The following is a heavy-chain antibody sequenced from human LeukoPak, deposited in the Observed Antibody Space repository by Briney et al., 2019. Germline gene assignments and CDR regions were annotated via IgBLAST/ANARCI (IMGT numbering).Heavy chain of an antibody. CDR2: IKQDGSEK. Sequence: GGSLRLSCAASGFTFSSYWMSWVRQAPGKGLEWVANIKQDGSEKYYVASVKGRFTISRDNAKNSLYLQMNSLRAEDTAVYYCARDFIGRVYYDSSGSARFDYWGQGTLVTVSS. V-gene: IGHV3-7*01. CDR3: ARDFIGRVYYDSSGSARFDY. D-gene: IGHD3-22*01. CDR1: GFTFSSYW. J-gene: IGHJ4*02.